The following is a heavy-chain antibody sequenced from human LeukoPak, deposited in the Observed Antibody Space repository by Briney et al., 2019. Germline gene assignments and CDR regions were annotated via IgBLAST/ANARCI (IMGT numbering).Heavy chain of an antibody. J-gene: IGHJ4*02. D-gene: IGHD3-3*01. CDR2: INHSGST. CDR1: GGSFSGYY. CDR3: ARGPRELRSLEWSVENDY. V-gene: IGHV4-34*01. Sequence: TSETLSLTCAVYGGSFSGYYWSWIRQPPGKGLEWIGEINHSGSTNYNPSLKSRVTISVDTSKNQFSLKLSSVTAADTAVYYCARGPRELRSLEWSVENDYWGQGTLVTVSS.